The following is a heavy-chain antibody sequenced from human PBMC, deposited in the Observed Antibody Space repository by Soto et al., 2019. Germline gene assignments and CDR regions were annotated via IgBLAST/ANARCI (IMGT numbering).Heavy chain of an antibody. Sequence: QVQLVESGGGVVQPGRSLRLSCAASGFTFKNYGMHWVRQAPGKGLEWVAVIWYDGRNKYYGDSVKGRFTISRDNSKHTLYLPMNSLRLENTAVYYCARGNYESSANAAYWGQGTLVAVCS. CDR3: ARGNYESSANAAY. V-gene: IGHV3-33*01. J-gene: IGHJ4*02. D-gene: IGHD3-22*01. CDR1: GFTFKNYG. CDR2: IWYDGRNK.